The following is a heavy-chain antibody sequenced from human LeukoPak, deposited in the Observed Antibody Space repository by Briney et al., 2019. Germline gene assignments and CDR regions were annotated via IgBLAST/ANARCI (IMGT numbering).Heavy chain of an antibody. CDR2: ISYDGSNK. D-gene: IGHD2-2*01. J-gene: IGHJ4*02. V-gene: IGHV3-30-3*01. CDR1: GFTFSSYA. CDR3: AIEAQGCSITSCYFDS. Sequence: PGGSLRLSCAASGFTFSSYAMHWVRQAPGKGLEWVAVISYDGSNKYYADSVKGRFTISRDNSKNTLFLQMNSPRAEDTAVYYCAIEAQGCSITSCYFDSWGQGTLVTVSS.